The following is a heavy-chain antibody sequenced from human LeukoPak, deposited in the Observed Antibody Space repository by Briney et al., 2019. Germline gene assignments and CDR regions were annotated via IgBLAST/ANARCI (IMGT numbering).Heavy chain of an antibody. CDR3: ARERGTVTTS. Sequence: GGSLRLSCAASGFTFSSFAMTWVRQAPGKGLEWVSYISSSSSTIYYADSVKGRFTISRDNAKNSLYLQMNSLRDEDTAVYYCARERGTVTTSWGQGTLVTVSS. V-gene: IGHV3-48*02. CDR1: GFTFSSFA. J-gene: IGHJ5*02. D-gene: IGHD4-4*01. CDR2: ISSSSSTI.